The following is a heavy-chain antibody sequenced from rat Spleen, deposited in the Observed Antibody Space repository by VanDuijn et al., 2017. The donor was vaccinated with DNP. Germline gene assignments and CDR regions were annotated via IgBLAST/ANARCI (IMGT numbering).Heavy chain of an antibody. CDR1: GFIFGDYN. D-gene: IGHD5-1*01. V-gene: IGHV5-7*01. CDR2: ISYDGSST. CDR3: VRLLSGSFDY. J-gene: IGHJ2*01. Sequence: EVQLVESGGGLVQPGNSLKLSCTASGFIFGDYNMAWVRPAPKKGLEWVATISYDGSSTYYGKSVKGRFTSSRVNAKSTLYLQMSSLGSEDMATYYCVRLLSGSFDYWGQGVMVSVPS.